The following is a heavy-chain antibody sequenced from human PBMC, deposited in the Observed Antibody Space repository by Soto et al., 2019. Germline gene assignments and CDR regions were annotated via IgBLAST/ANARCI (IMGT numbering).Heavy chain of an antibody. J-gene: IGHJ6*03. CDR2: ISGSADST. V-gene: IGHV3-23*01. D-gene: IGHD3-9*01. CDR1: GFTFSSYA. CDR3: AKVLICGSGSSRYMDG. Sequence: EVQLLESGGGLVQPGGSLRLSCAASGFTFSSYAMSWVRQAPGKGLEWVSAISGSADSTSYADSVKGRFTISRDNSKNTLYLQMNSLRAEDTAVYYCAKVLICGSGSSRYMDGWGKGTTVTVSS.